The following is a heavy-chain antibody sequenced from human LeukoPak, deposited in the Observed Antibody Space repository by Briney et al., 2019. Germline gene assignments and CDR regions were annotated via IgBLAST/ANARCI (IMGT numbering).Heavy chain of an antibody. CDR3: ASIGYCSGGSCYGTGPFDY. Sequence: PGGSLRLSCAASGFTFSDYYMSWIRQAPGKGLEWVSYISSSGSTIYYADSVKGRFTISRDNAKNSLYLQMNSLRAEDTAVYYCASIGYCSGGSCYGTGPFDYWGQGTLVTVSS. V-gene: IGHV3-11*01. CDR2: ISSSGSTI. D-gene: IGHD2-15*01. CDR1: GFTFSDYY. J-gene: IGHJ4*02.